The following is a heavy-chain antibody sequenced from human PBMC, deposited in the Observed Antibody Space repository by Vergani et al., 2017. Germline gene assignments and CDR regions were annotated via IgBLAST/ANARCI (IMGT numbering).Heavy chain of an antibody. D-gene: IGHD3-22*01. CDR1: GGSISSSSYY. V-gene: IGHV4-39*07. J-gene: IGHJ4*02. CDR2: IYYSGST. Sequence: QLQLQESGPGLVKPSETLSLTCTVSGGSISSSSYYWGWIRQPPGKGLEWIGSIYYSGSTYYNPSLKSRVTISVDTSKNQFSLKLSSVTAADTAVYYCARQPGDYDVPWDYWGQGTLVTVSS. CDR3: ARQPGDYDVPWDY.